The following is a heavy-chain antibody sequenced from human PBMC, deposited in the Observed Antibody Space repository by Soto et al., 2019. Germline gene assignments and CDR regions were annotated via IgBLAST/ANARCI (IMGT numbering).Heavy chain of an antibody. CDR3: ARIAAAGTYFQH. CDR1: GGSISSYY. J-gene: IGHJ1*01. D-gene: IGHD6-13*01. V-gene: IGHV4-59*12. CDR2: IYYTGTT. Sequence: SETLSLTCTVSGGSISSYYWSWIRQPPGKGLEWIGDIYYTGTTTYNPSIKSRVTISVDKSKNQFSLKLSSVTAADTAVHYCARIAAAGTYFQHWGQGTLVTVSS.